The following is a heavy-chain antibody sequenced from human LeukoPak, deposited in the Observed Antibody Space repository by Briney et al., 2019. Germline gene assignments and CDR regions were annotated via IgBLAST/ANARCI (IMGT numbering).Heavy chain of an antibody. Sequence: GGSLRLSCAASGFTYSSYAMSWVRQAPGTGLEWVSVISGSGGTTYYTDSVKGRFTLSRDNSKNTVYLKMNNLRSEDTAVYYCARDNSVEDTAWWFDPWGQGTLVTVSS. CDR3: ARDNSVEDTAWWFDP. J-gene: IGHJ5*02. D-gene: IGHD4-23*01. CDR1: GFTYSSYA. CDR2: ISGSGGTT. V-gene: IGHV3-23*01.